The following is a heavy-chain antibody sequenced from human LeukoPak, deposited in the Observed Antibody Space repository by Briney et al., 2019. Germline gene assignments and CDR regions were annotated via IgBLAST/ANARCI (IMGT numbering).Heavy chain of an antibody. CDR1: GGTSSSYA. CDR2: IITIFGTA. D-gene: IGHD3-10*01. CDR3: ARDSEVRRNLWHY. J-gene: IGHJ4*02. Sequence: CTVKVSCKASGGTSSSYAISWVRHAPGQGHEWMGGIITIFGTANYAQKFQGRVTITADESTSTVYMELSSLRSEDTAVYYCARDSEVRRNLWHYWGQGTLVSVSS. V-gene: IGHV1-69*01.